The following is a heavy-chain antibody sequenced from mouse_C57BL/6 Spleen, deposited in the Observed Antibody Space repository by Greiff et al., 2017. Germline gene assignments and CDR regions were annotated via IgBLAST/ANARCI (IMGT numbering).Heavy chain of an antibody. CDR3: ARWGTETYYFDY. V-gene: IGHV1-4*01. J-gene: IGHJ2*01. CDR1: GYTFTSYT. CDR2: INPSSGYT. D-gene: IGHD3-3*01. Sequence: VKLMESGAELARPGASVKMSCKASGYTFTSYTMHWVKQRPGQGLEWIGYINPSSGYTKYNQKFKDKATLTADKSSSTAYMQLGSLTSEDSAVYDCARWGTETYYFDYWGQGTTLTVSS.